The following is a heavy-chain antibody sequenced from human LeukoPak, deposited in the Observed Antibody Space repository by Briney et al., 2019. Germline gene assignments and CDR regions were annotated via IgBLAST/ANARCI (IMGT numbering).Heavy chain of an antibody. CDR1: GFTFSSYS. CDR2: IWFDGSNK. D-gene: IGHD2-15*01. CDR3: AKVHGWGRQLGYYFDY. J-gene: IGHJ4*01. Sequence: GGSLRLSCAASGFTFSSYSMHWVRQAPGKGLEWVAVIWFDGSNKYYADSVKGRFTISRDDSKNTLFLQMDSLRGEDTAIYFCAKVHGWGRQLGYYFDYWGHGTLVTVSS. V-gene: IGHV3-33*06.